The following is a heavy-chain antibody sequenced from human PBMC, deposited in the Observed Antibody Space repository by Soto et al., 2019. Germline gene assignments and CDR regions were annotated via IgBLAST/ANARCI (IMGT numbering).Heavy chain of an antibody. CDR2: IYYSGST. D-gene: IGHD2-8*01. CDR3: ASREGMLYYFDY. V-gene: IGHV4-39*01. Sequence: SETLSLTCTVSGGSISSSSYYWGWIRQPPGKGLEWIGSIYYSGSTYYNPSLKSRVTISVDTSKNQFSLKLSSVTAADTAVYYCASREGMLYYFDYWGQGTLVTVSS. J-gene: IGHJ4*02. CDR1: GGSISSSSYY.